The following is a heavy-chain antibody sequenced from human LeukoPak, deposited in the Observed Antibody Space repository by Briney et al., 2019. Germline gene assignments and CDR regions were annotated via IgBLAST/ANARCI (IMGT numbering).Heavy chain of an antibody. CDR3: ARGSRTGWYYLDY. CDR1: GGTFSSHA. Sequence: SVKVSCKASGGTFSSHAFSWVRQAPGEGLEWMGGIIPIFATSNYAHKFQGRGTITADTSTSTAYMELSSLISDDTAVYYCARGSRTGWYYLDYWGQGTLVTVSS. D-gene: IGHD6-19*01. J-gene: IGHJ4*02. CDR2: IIPIFATS. V-gene: IGHV1-69*06.